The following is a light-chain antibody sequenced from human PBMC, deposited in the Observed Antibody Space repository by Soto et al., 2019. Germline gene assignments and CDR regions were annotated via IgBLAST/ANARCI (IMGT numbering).Light chain of an antibody. CDR1: QSVSSY. Sequence: EIVLTQSPATLSLSPGERATLSCRASQSVSSYLAWYQQKAGQAPRLLIYDASNRATGIPARFSGSVSGTDFTLTISSLEPEDFAVYYCQQRSNWRWLTSGGGTKVDIK. CDR3: QQRSNWRWLT. CDR2: DAS. V-gene: IGKV3-11*01. J-gene: IGKJ4*01.